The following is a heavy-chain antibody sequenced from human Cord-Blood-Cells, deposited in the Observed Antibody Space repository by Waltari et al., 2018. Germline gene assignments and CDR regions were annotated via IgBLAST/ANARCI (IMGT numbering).Heavy chain of an antibody. D-gene: IGHD5-12*01. V-gene: IGHV3-53*02. CDR2: IYSGGST. Sequence: EVQLVETGGGLIQPGGSLRLSCAASGFTVSSNYMSWVRQAPGKVLEWVAVIYSGGSTSYADSVKGRFTISRENSKNTLYLQMNGLRAEDTAVYYCAGVGGGGYDYFDYWGQGTLVTVSS. CDR1: GFTVSSNY. CDR3: AGVGGGGYDYFDY. J-gene: IGHJ4*02.